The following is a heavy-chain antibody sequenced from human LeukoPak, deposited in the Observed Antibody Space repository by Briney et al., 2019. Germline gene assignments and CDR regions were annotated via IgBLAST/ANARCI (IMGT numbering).Heavy chain of an antibody. CDR2: TSGSSNYI. CDR1: GFTFSSYS. Sequence: PGGSLRLFCAASGFTFSSYSMNWVRQAPGKGLEWVSFTSGSSNYIYYADSVKGRFTISRDNAKNSLYLQINRLRAEDTAVYYCARVGSTWSYFDYWGQGTLVTVSS. CDR3: ARVGSTWSYFDY. D-gene: IGHD6-13*01. V-gene: IGHV3-21*01. J-gene: IGHJ4*02.